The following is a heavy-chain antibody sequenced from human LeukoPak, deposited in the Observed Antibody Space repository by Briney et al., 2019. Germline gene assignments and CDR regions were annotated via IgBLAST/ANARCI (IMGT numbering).Heavy chain of an antibody. CDR2: IYTSGST. D-gene: IGHD6-13*01. V-gene: IGHV4-4*09. Sequence: SETLSLTCTVSGGFISGYYWSWIRQPPGKGLEWIGYIYTSGSTNYNPSPKSRVNISVDTSKNQFSLNLTSVTAADTAVYYCARCSSSRYANFDYWGQGTLVTVSS. CDR1: GGFISGYY. J-gene: IGHJ4*02. CDR3: ARCSSSRYANFDY.